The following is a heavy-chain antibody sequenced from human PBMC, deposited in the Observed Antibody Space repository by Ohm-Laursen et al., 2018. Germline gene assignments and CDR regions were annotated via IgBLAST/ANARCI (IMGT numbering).Heavy chain of an antibody. V-gene: IGHV4-34*01. CDR1: GGSFSGYY. D-gene: IGHD3-22*01. CDR3: ARQSPSRNYYDDSGYYGPFDF. CDR2: INHSGST. J-gene: IGHJ4*01. Sequence: SDTLSLTCVVYGGSFSGYYWSWIRQPPGKGLEWIGEINHSGSTNYNPSLKSRVTISVDRSKSQFSLKLSSVTAADTAVYYCARQSPSRNYYDDSGYYGPFDFWGQGTLVTVSS.